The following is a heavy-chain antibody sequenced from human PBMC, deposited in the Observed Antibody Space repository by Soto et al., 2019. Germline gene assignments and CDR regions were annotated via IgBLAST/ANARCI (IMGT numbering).Heavy chain of an antibody. CDR1: GFTFSSYA. V-gene: IGHV3-23*01. CDR3: AKPPHSSSRYY. D-gene: IGHD6-13*01. CDR2: ISGSGGST. J-gene: IGHJ4*02. Sequence: GGSLRLSCAASGFTFSSYAMSWVRQAPGKGLEWVSAISGSGGSTYYADSVKGRFTISRDNSKNTLYLQMNSLRAEDTAVDYCAKPPHSSSRYYWGQGTLVTVSS.